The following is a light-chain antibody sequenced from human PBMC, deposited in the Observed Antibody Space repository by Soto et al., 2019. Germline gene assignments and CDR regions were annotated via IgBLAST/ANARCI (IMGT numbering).Light chain of an antibody. J-gene: IGKJ1*01. Sequence: DIQLTQSPSFLSASVGDRVTITCRASQGISSYLAWYQQKPGKAPKLLIYAASTLQSGVPSRFSGSGSGTEFSLTISSLQSEDFATYYCQQLNSYPPWTFGQGTKVDIK. V-gene: IGKV1-9*01. CDR2: AAS. CDR1: QGISSY. CDR3: QQLNSYPPWT.